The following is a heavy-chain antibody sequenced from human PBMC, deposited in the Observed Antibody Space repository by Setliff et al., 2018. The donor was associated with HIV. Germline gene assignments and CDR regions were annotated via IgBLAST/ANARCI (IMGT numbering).Heavy chain of an antibody. V-gene: IGHV3-23*01. D-gene: IGHD3-22*01. CDR1: GFTFSTYA. CDR2: VGGNGDIT. CDR3: AKGYYYDSGGGRVRAFDI. J-gene: IGHJ3*02. Sequence: GESLKISCAASGFTFSTYAMSWVRQAPGKGLEWVSVVGGNGDITYYADSVKGRFTISRDNSKDTMYLQMNSLRDEDTAQYYCAKGYYYDSGGGRVRAFDIWGQGTMVTVSS.